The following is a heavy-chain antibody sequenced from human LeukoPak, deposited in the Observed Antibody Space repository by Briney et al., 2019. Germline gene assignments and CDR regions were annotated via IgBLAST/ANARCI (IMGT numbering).Heavy chain of an antibody. CDR1: GFTFSSYG. V-gene: IGHV3-33*01. D-gene: IGHD3-10*01. J-gene: IGHJ4*02. Sequence: GGSLRLSCAASGFTFSSYGMHWVRQAPGKGLEWVAVIWYDGSNKYYADSVKGRFTISRDNAKNSLYLQMNSLRAEDTAVYYCARDRDFALWFGELLSTFDYWGQGTLVTVSS. CDR3: ARDRDFALWFGELLSTFDY. CDR2: IWYDGSNK.